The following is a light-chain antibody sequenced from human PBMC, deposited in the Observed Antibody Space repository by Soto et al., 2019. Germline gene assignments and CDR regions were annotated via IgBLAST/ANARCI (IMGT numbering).Light chain of an antibody. CDR3: QQYSDWPIT. J-gene: IGKJ4*01. V-gene: IGKV3-15*01. CDR1: QSVGNN. CDR2: ATS. Sequence: EIVMTQSPATLSVSPGERATLSCRASQSVGNNFAWYQQKPGQAPRLLIFATSTRATGVPGRFSGSGSGTEFTLTISSLQSEDFAVYYCQQYSDWPITFGGGTKVEIE.